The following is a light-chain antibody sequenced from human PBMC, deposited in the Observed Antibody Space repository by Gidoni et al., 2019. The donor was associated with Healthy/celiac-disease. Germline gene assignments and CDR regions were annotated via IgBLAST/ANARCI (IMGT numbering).Light chain of an antibody. J-gene: IGKJ1*01. CDR3: QQSYSTPWT. CDR1: QSISSY. CDR2: AAS. Sequence: DIQLTQSPSSLSASVGDRVTITCRASQSISSYLNWYQQKPGKAPKLLIYAASSLQSGVPSRFSGSGSGTDFTITSSSLQPEDFATYYCQQSYSTPWTFGQXTKVEIK. V-gene: IGKV1-39*01.